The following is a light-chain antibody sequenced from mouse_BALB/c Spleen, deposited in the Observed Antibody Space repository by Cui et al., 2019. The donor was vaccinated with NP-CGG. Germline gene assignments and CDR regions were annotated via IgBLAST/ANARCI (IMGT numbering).Light chain of an antibody. CDR1: TGAVTTSNY. J-gene: IGLJ1*01. CDR3: ALWYSNHWV. Sequence: QAVVTQESAPTTSPGETVTLTCRSSTGAVTTSNYANWVQEKPDHLFTGLIGGTNNRLPGVPARFSGSLIGDKAALTIIGAQTEDEAIYFCALWYSNHWVFGGGTKLTVL. CDR2: GTN. V-gene: IGLV1*01.